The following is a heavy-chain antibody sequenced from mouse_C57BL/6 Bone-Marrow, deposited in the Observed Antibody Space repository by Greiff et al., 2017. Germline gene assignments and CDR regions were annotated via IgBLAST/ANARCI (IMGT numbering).Heavy chain of an antibody. Sequence: EVQRVESGGGLVQPGGSLSLSCAASGFTFTDYYMSWVRQPPGKALEWLGFIRNKANGYTTEYSASVKGRFTISRDNSQSILYLQMNALRAEDSATYYCARFYYYGSSLDYWGQGTTLTVSS. CDR1: GFTFTDYY. CDR2: IRNKANGYTT. V-gene: IGHV7-3*01. CDR3: ARFYYYGSSLDY. J-gene: IGHJ2*01. D-gene: IGHD1-1*01.